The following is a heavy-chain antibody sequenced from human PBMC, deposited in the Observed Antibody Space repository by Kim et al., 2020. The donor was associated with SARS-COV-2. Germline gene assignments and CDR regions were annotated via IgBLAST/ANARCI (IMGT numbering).Heavy chain of an antibody. CDR2: ISRDRYYT. CDR1: GFIFSDYY. V-gene: IGHV3-11*06. CDR3: ASDLLGISIAAFDI. J-gene: IGHJ3*02. D-gene: IGHD3-3*02. Sequence: GGSLRLSCAASGFIFSDYYMTWIRQAPGKGLEWVSYISRDRYYTNYADSVKGRFTISRDDAKNSLYLQMNSLRAEDTAVYFCASDLLGISIAAFDIWGRGKMVTVSS.